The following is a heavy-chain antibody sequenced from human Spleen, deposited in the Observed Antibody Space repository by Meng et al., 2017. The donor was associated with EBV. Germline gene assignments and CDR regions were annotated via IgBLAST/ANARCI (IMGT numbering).Heavy chain of an antibody. CDR1: GGSLSRSNW. V-gene: IGHV4-4*02. Sequence: QGSGPGRGKPSGTRSLTCAVSGGSLSRSNWWNWVRQAPGKGLEWIGELYHSGSTSYNPSLESRVTISIDKSKNQVSLKLTSVTAADTAVYYCAQRERWGLDPWGQGTLVTVSS. CDR3: AQRERWGLDP. J-gene: IGHJ5*02. D-gene: IGHD3-16*01. CDR2: LYHSGST.